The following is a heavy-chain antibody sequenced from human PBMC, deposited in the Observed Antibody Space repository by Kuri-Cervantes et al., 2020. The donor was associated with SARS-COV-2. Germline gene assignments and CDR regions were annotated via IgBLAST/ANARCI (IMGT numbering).Heavy chain of an antibody. V-gene: IGHV4-39*01. J-gene: IGHJ3*02. CDR1: GGSISSSSYY. D-gene: IGHD3-22*01. Sequence: GSLRLSCTVSGGSISSSSYYWSWIRQPPGKGLEWIGEINHSGSTNYNPSLKSRVTISVDTSKNQFSLKLSSVTAADTAVYYCISSGYYNDAFDIWGQGTMVTVSS. CDR3: ISSGYYNDAFDI. CDR2: INHSGST.